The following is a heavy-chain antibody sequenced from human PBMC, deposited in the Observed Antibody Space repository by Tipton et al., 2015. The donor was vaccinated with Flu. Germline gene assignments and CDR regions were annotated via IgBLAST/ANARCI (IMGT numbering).Heavy chain of an antibody. V-gene: IGHV3-33*01. CDR3: ARGYDILTDGGGYFDY. J-gene: IGHJ4*02. CDR2: IWYDGSNK. CDR1: GFTFSSYA. Sequence: SLRLSCAASGFTFSSYAMHWVRQAPGKGLEWVAGIWYDGSNKYYADSVKGRFTISRDNSKNTLYLQKNSLRAEDTAVYYCARGYDILTDGGGYFDYWGQGTLVTVSS. D-gene: IGHD3-9*01.